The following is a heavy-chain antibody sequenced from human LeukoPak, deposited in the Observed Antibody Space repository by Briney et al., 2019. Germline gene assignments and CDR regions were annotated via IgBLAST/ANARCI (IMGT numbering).Heavy chain of an antibody. D-gene: IGHD3-10*01. V-gene: IGHV1-2*02. J-gene: IGHJ5*02. Sequence: ASVKVSCKASGYTFTDYYINWVRQAPGQGLEWMGWINPNSGDTNYTQKFQDRVTMTRDTSISTAYIELNLLRSDDTAVYYCARGDYYGSPKVVAAWGQGTLVTVSS. CDR2: INPNSGDT. CDR1: GYTFTDYY. CDR3: ARGDYYGSPKVVAA.